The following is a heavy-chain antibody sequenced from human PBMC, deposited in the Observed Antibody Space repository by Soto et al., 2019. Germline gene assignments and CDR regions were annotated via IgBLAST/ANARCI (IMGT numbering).Heavy chain of an antibody. CDR1: GFSLSTSEVG. CDR2: LYWNDDN. CDR3: VHTSGWQHTT. Sequence: QITVKESGTTLVKPTQTLTLSCTFSGFSLSTSEVGVAWIRQPPGKDLEWLALLYWNDDNRYSPSLKNRLTITKDTSKNQVILTMINMDPVDTATYYCVHTSGWQHTTWGQGTLVTVSS. V-gene: IGHV2-5*01. D-gene: IGHD1-1*01. J-gene: IGHJ5*02.